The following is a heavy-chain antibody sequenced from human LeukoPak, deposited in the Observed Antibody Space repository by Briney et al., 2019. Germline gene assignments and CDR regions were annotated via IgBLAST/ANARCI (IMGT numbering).Heavy chain of an antibody. CDR1: GGSISSYY. J-gene: IGHJ4*02. Sequence: SETLSLTCTVSGGSISSYYWSWIRQPPGKGLEWIGYTYYGGSTNYNPSLKSRVTISVDTSKNQFSLKLRSVTAADTAVYYCARHGGSSGYYHYYFDYWGQGTLVTVSS. V-gene: IGHV4-59*08. D-gene: IGHD3-22*01. CDR2: TYYGGST. CDR3: ARHGGSSGYYHYYFDY.